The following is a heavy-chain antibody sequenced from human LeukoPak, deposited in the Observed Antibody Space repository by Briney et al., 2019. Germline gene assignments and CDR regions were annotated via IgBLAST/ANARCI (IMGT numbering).Heavy chain of an antibody. CDR1: GGSISSYY. CDR3: ARGTPGKSGSLPDY. J-gene: IGHJ4*02. Sequence: SETLSLTCTVSGGSISSYYWSWIRQPPGKGLEWIGEINHSGSTNYNPSLKSRVTISVDTSKNQFSLKLSSVTAADTAVYYCARGTPGKSGSLPDYWGQGTLVTVSS. D-gene: IGHD1-26*01. V-gene: IGHV4-34*01. CDR2: INHSGST.